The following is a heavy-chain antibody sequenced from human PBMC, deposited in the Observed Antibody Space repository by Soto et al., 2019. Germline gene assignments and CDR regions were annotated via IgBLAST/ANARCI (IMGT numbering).Heavy chain of an antibody. CDR1: GDSITSGGYF. CDR3: ARDLRGRGSGRFDP. V-gene: IGHV4-31*03. D-gene: IGHD3-10*01. CDR2: LYYTGVT. J-gene: IGHJ5*02. Sequence: QVQLQETGPGLVEPSQTLSLTCTLSGDSITSGGYFWTWIRQHPGKGLEWIGCLYYTGVTFYYPSLKSRLTISVDTSKTQFSLNLRSVTAADTAIYYCARDLRGRGSGRFDPWGQGTLVTVSS.